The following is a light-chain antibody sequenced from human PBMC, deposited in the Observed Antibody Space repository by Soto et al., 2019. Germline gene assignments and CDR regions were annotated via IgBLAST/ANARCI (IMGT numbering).Light chain of an antibody. Sequence: EIVLTQSPATLSSFPGDRVTLSCRASQYINTRLAWYQHKPGQAPRLLIYGASNRATGIPDRFSGSGSGTDFTLTISRLKPEDFAVYYCQQYGSSGTFGQGTKVDIK. CDR3: QQYGSSGT. CDR1: QYINTR. CDR2: GAS. J-gene: IGKJ1*01. V-gene: IGKV3-20*01.